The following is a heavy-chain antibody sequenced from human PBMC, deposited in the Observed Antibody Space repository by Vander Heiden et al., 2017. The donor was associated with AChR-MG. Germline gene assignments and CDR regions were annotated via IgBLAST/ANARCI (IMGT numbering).Heavy chain of an antibody. J-gene: IGHJ4*02. CDR1: GFTFSSYS. CDR2: ISSSSSYI. CDR3: ARDQQDGWDY. Sequence: EVLPVESGGGLVKPGGSLALSCAPYGFTFSSYSRNGVRQARGKGLEWVASISSSSSYIYYADAVKGRFTISRDNAKNSLYLQMNSLRAEDTAVYYGARDQQDGWDYWGQGTLVTVSS. D-gene: IGHD6-19*01. V-gene: IGHV3-21*01.